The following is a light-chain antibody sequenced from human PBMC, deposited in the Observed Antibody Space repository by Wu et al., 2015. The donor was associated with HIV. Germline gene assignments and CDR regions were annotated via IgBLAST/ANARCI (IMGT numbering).Light chain of an antibody. J-gene: IGKJ1*01. CDR3: QQYGSAPLISPLT. V-gene: IGKV3-20*01. CDR1: QSVSSGY. Sequence: EIVLTQSPGSLSLFPGETATLSCRASQSVSSGYLAWYQHKPGQAPRLLIYGASSRATGIPDRFSGSGSGTDFTLTISRLESEDFAVYYCQQYGSAPLISPLTFGQGTKVEIK. CDR2: GAS.